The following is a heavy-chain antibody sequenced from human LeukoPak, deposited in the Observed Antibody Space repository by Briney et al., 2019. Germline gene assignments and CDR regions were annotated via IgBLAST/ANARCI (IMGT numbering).Heavy chain of an antibody. V-gene: IGHV1-24*01. CDR1: GYTSIELS. CDR3: ATHTISGVVTYASLI. D-gene: IGHD3-3*01. CDR2: FDPEDGET. J-gene: IGHJ3*02. Sequence: ASVKVSCKLSGYTSIELSMHWVRQVPGKGLEWMGGFDPEDGETKYAQKFQGRVTMTEDTSTDTAYMELSRLTSEDTAVYYCATHTISGVVTYASLIWGRGTLVTVSS.